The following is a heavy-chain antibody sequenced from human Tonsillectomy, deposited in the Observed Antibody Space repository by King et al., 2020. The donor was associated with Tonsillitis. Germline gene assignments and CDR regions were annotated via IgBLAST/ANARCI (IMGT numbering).Heavy chain of an antibody. CDR2: IQSKTDGGAT. D-gene: IGHD6-19*01. J-gene: IGHJ4*02. CDR1: GFTFSNAW. Sequence: VQLVESGGGLVKPGGSFRLSCTASGFTFSNAWMNWVRQAPGKGLEWVGRIQSKTDGGATYFAAPVKGKFAISRDDSKNTVYLQMNSLKSEDTAVYYCATGTRDSRDWSDYFFDSWGQGTLVTVSS. CDR3: ATGTRDSRDWSDYFFDS. V-gene: IGHV3-15*06.